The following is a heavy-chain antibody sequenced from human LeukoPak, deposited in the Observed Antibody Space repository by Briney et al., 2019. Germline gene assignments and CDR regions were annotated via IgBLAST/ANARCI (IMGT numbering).Heavy chain of an antibody. V-gene: IGHV1-2*02. CDR3: ARDNDWGPDY. CDR1: GYTFTGSF. J-gene: IGHJ4*02. Sequence: GASVKVSCQASGYTFTGSFLHWLRQAPGHGFEWMGWIMPKNGGTKYAQKFQGRVTMTSDTSIRTAYMELSSLTSDDTAIYFCARDNDWGPDYWGQGTLVTVSS. D-gene: IGHD7-27*01. CDR2: IMPKNGGT.